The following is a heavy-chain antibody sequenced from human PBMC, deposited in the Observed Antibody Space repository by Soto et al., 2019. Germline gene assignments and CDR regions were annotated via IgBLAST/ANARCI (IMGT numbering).Heavy chain of an antibody. D-gene: IGHD3-10*01. V-gene: IGHV4-59*01. Sequence: SETLSLTCTVSGGSISSYYWSWIRQPPGKGLEWIGYIYYSGSTNYNPSLKSRVTISVDTSKNQFSLKLSSVTAADAAVYYCARLTTMVRGAAYYFDYWGQGTLVTVSS. CDR3: ARLTTMVRGAAYYFDY. CDR1: GGSISSYY. J-gene: IGHJ4*02. CDR2: IYYSGST.